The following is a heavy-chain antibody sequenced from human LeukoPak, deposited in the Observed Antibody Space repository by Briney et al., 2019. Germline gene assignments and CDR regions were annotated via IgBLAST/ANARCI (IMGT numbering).Heavy chain of an antibody. CDR2: IRSKANSYAT. CDR1: GFTFSGSA. Sequence: GGSLRLSCAASGFTFSGSAMHWVRQASGKGLEWVGRIRSKANSYATAYAASVKGRFTISRDDSKNTAYLQMNSLKTEDTAVYYCTSDGNGAAAGTYWGQGTLVTVSS. J-gene: IGHJ4*02. CDR3: TSDGNGAAAGTY. V-gene: IGHV3-73*01. D-gene: IGHD6-13*01.